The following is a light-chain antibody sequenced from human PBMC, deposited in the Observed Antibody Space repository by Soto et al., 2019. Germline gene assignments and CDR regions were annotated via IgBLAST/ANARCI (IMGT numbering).Light chain of an antibody. V-gene: IGKV3-11*01. CDR2: DAS. CDR1: QSVSSS. Sequence: EIVLTQSRATLSLSPGERVTLSCRASQSVSSSLAWYHQKPGQAPRLLIYDASNRATGIPARFSGSGSGTDFTLTISSLEPEDFGVYYCQQRSKWPPGFGGGTKVEIK. J-gene: IGKJ4*01. CDR3: QQRSKWPPG.